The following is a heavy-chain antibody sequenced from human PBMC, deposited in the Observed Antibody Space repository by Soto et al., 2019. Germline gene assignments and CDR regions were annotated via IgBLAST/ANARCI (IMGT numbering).Heavy chain of an antibody. J-gene: IGHJ4*02. D-gene: IGHD3-10*01. V-gene: IGHV4-30-4*08. CDR2: SFTSGRS. Sequence: SETLSLTCSVSGGSISTCVCSWNWHRQTAGEGLEWLGYSFTSGRSHFNPSFKSRAPIFVDTSRNQFSLRLDSVTAADTALYHCARTCGRRGSFDSWGLGVMVTVSS. CDR3: ARTCGRRGSFDS. CDR1: GGSISTCVCS.